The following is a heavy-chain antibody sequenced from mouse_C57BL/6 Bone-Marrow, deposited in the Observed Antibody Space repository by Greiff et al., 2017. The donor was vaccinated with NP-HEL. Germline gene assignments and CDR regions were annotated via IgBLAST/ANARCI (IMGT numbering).Heavy chain of an antibody. V-gene: IGHV1-82*01. CDR2: LYPGDGDT. Sequence: QVQLQQSGPELVKPGASVKISCKASGYAFSSSWMNWVKQRPGQGLEWIGRLYPGDGDTNYNGKFKGKATLTADKSSSTAYMQLSSLTSEDSAVDFCARRTTADFDYWGQGTTLTVSS. D-gene: IGHD1-2*01. J-gene: IGHJ2*01. CDR3: ARRTTADFDY. CDR1: GYAFSSSW.